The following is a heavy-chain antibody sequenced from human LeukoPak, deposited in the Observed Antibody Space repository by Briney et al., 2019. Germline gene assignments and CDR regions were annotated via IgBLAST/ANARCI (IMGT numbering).Heavy chain of an antibody. J-gene: IGHJ4*02. CDR3: ARDSSYYAFDY. CDR1: GFTFSRYA. CDR2: ISSSSSYI. D-gene: IGHD3-10*01. V-gene: IGHV3-21*01. Sequence: PGGSLRLSCAGSGFTFSRYAMSWVRQAPGKGLEWVSSISSSSSYIYYADSVKGRFTISRDNAKNSLYLQMNSLRAEDTAVYYCARDSSYYAFDYWGQGTLVTVSS.